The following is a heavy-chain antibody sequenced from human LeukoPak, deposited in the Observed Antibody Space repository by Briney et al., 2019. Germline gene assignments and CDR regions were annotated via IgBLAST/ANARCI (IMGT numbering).Heavy chain of an antibody. CDR1: GGSISSYY. D-gene: IGHD2/OR15-2a*01. Sequence: SETLSLTCTVSGGSISSYYWSWLRQSPGKGLEWIGYIYYSGSTTYNPSLKSRVTMSIDTSKNQFSLKLSSVIAADTAVYYCASSESMTSYAFDIWGQGTMVTVSS. V-gene: IGHV4-59*01. CDR3: ASSESMTSYAFDI. J-gene: IGHJ3*02. CDR2: IYYSGST.